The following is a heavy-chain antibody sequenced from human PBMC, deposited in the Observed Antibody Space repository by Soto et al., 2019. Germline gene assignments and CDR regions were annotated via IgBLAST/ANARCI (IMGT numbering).Heavy chain of an antibody. CDR2: IHTSGST. D-gene: IGHD3-22*01. CDR1: GGSISSYY. Sequence: SETLSLTCTVSGGSISSYYWSWIRQPAGKGLEWIGRIHTSGSTNYNPSLKSRVTMSVDTSKNQFSLKLSSVTAADTAVYYCARGKWLYDAFDIWGQGTVVTVSS. J-gene: IGHJ3*02. CDR3: ARGKWLYDAFDI. V-gene: IGHV4-4*07.